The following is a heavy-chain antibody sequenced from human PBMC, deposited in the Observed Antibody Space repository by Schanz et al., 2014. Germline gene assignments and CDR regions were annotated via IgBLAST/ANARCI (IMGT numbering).Heavy chain of an antibody. Sequence: EVHLVESGGGLVQPGGSLRLSCAASGITFSSHSFNWVRQAPGKGLEWISYITYNGGTIYYADSVKGRFTISRDNSKNTVHLQMNSLRAEDTAVYYCAKSQGSSFDSWGQGTLVTVSS. D-gene: IGHD6-13*01. J-gene: IGHJ4*02. CDR1: GITFSSHS. CDR2: ITYNGGTI. V-gene: IGHV3-48*01. CDR3: AKSQGSSFDS.